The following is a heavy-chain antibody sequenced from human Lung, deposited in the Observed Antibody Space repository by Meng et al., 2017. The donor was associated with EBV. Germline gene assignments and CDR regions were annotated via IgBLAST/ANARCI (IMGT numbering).Heavy chain of an antibody. CDR2: IYSGGST. J-gene: IGHJ4*02. CDR1: GFTVSTNY. Sequence: RLGESGGGLIQPGGSLRPSCAASGFTVSTNYMTWVRQAPGKGLEWLSVIYSGGSTQYAESVKGRFTISKDNSKNTLYLQMNNLRAEDTAVYYCARDGDYIPFENWGQGTLVTVSS. V-gene: IGHV3-53*01. D-gene: IGHD4-17*01. CDR3: ARDGDYIPFEN.